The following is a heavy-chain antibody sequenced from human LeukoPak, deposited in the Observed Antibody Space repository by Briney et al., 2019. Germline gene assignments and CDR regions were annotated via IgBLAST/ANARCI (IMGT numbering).Heavy chain of an antibody. V-gene: IGHV3-21*01. CDR3: ARDIGGMDV. CDR2: ISSSSSYI. J-gene: IGHJ6*02. CDR1: GFTVSSYS. Sequence: GGSLRLSCAASGFTVSSYSMNWVRQAPGKGLEWVSSISSSSSYIYYAYSVKGRFTISRDNAKNSLYLQMNSRRAENTAVYYCARDIGGMDVWGQGTTVTVSS. D-gene: IGHD3-10*01.